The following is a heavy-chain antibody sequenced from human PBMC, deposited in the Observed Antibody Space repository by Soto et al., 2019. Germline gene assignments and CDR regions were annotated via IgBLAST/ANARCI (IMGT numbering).Heavy chain of an antibody. CDR1: GFTFSSYS. J-gene: IGHJ6*02. D-gene: IGHD6-13*01. CDR2: ISGSSSTI. CDR3: ARDPYSSSGLSMDV. Sequence: EVQLVESGGGLVQPGGSLRLSCAASGFTFSSYSMNWVRQAPGKGLEWISYISGSSSTIYYADSVKGRFTISRDNARNSLYLQMNSLRDEDTAVYYCARDPYSSSGLSMDVWGQGTTVTVSS. V-gene: IGHV3-48*02.